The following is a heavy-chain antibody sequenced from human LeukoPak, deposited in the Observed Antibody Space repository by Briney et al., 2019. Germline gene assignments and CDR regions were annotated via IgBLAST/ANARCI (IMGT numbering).Heavy chain of an antibody. Sequence: GGSLRLSCAASGFGFNIYAMSWVRQAPGKGLEWVSAISGSGANTYSAASVRGRFTISRDNSKNTLYLQMNSLRAEDTAVYFCAKDSMLDFWSASSTYYYYMDVWGKGTTVTVSS. V-gene: IGHV3-23*01. CDR3: AKDSMLDFWSASSTYYYYMDV. CDR1: GFGFNIYA. D-gene: IGHD3-3*01. CDR2: ISGSGANT. J-gene: IGHJ6*03.